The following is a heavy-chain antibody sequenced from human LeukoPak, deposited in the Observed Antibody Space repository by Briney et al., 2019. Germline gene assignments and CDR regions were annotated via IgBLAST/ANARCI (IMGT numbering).Heavy chain of an antibody. V-gene: IGHV1-2*02. Sequence: GASVKVSCKASGYTFTGYYMHWVRQAPGQGLEWMGWINPNSGGTNYAQKFQGRVTMTRDTSISTAYMELSRLRSDDTAVYYCARDHYYDSSGYFDYWGQGTLVTASS. J-gene: IGHJ4*02. CDR1: GYTFTGYY. CDR2: INPNSGGT. D-gene: IGHD3-22*01. CDR3: ARDHYYDSSGYFDY.